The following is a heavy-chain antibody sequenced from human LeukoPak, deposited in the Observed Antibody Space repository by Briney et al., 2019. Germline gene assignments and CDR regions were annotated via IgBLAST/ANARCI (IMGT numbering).Heavy chain of an antibody. J-gene: IGHJ3*02. CDR2: MNPNSGGT. D-gene: IGHD3-10*01. V-gene: IGHV1-2*02. CDR1: GYTFTGYY. Sequence: GASVKVSCKASGYTFTGYYMHWVRQAPGQGLEWMGWMNPNSGGTNYAQKFQGRVTMTRDTSISTAYMELSRLRSDGTAVYYCARDRIRITMVRGWGAFDIWGQGTMVTVSS. CDR3: ARDRIRITMVRGWGAFDI.